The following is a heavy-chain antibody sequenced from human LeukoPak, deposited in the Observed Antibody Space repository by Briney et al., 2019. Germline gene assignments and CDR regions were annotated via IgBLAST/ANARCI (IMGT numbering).Heavy chain of an antibody. Sequence: WGSLRLSCAASGFTFSSYSMNWVRQAPGKGLEWVSSISSSSSYIYYADSVKGRFTISRDNAKNSLYLQMNSLRAEDTAVYYCARDAAVVAATSADYWGQGTLVTVSS. CDR3: ARDAAVVAATSADY. V-gene: IGHV3-21*01. CDR2: ISSSSSYI. CDR1: GFTFSSYS. J-gene: IGHJ4*02. D-gene: IGHD2-15*01.